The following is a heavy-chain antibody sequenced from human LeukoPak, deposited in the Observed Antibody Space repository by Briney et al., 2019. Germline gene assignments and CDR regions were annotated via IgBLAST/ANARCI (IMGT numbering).Heavy chain of an antibody. J-gene: IGHJ3*02. CDR3: ARDPSGFRYAFDI. Sequence: ASVKVSCKASGYTFTSYYMHWVRQAPGQGLEWMGIINPSGGSTSYAQKFQGRVTMTRDMSTSTVYMELSSLRSEDTAVYYCARDPSGFRYAFDIWGQGTMVTVSS. D-gene: IGHD3-22*01. CDR1: GYTFTSYY. CDR2: INPSGGST. V-gene: IGHV1-46*01.